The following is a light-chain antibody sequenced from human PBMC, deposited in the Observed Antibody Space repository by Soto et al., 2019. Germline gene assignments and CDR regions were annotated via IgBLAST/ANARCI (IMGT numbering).Light chain of an antibody. CDR1: QSISIN. J-gene: IGKJ1*01. V-gene: IGKV3-15*01. CDR2: GAS. Sequence: EIVMTQSPATLSVSPVERSILSCRASQSISINLAWYQKKPGQAPRLLIYGASTRATDVPARFSGSGSGTEFTLTISSLQSEDFAVYYCQQYNNWPETFGQGTKVDIK. CDR3: QQYNNWPET.